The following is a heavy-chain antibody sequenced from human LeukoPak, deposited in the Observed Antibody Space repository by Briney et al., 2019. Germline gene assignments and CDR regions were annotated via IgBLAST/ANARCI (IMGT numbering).Heavy chain of an antibody. D-gene: IGHD6-13*01. CDR2: ISYSGTT. CDR3: ASLVAAAGTSPLLDY. Sequence: SSETLSLTCTVSGGSISSSSHYWGWIRRPPGKGLEWIGSISYSGTTYYNPSLRSRVTMSVDTSKNQFSLKLSSETAADTAVYYCASLVAAAGTSPLLDYWGQGTLVTVPS. V-gene: IGHV4-39*01. CDR1: GGSISSSSHY. J-gene: IGHJ4*02.